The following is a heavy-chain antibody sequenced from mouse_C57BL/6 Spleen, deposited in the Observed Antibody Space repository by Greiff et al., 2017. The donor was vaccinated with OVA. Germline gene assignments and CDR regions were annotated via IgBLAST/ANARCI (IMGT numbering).Heavy chain of an antibody. CDR1: GYTFTSYW. CDR3: ARGGLLPV. V-gene: IGHV1-50*01. CDR2: IDPSDSYT. J-gene: IGHJ3*01. Sequence: QVQLQQPGAELVKPGASVKLSCKASGYTFTSYWMQWVKQRPGQGLEWIGEIDPSDSYTNYNQKFKGKATLTVDTSSSTAYMQLSSLTSEDSAVYYCARGGLLPVWGQGTLVTVSA. D-gene: IGHD6-1*01.